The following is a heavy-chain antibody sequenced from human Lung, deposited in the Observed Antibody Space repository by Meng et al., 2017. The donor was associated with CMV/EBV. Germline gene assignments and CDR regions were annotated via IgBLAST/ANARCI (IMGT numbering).Heavy chain of an antibody. CDR2: VNPISDDT. J-gene: IGHJ4*01. V-gene: IGHV1-2*06. D-gene: IGHD6-19*01. CDR3: AKSSDNGWSS. CDR1: GYSFSGFY. Sequence: VQLAQSGAEVKRPGASGKISCQASGYSFSGFYLNCARQAPGHGLEWLGRVNPISDDTHLAQKFEGRITVTRGATINTAFMELTRLRPDDTAVYYCAKSSDNGWSSWGPGTLVTVSS.